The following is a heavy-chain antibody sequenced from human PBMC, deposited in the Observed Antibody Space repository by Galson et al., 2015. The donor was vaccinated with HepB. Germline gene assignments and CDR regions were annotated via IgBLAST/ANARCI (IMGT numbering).Heavy chain of an antibody. CDR1: GGTFSSYT. CDR3: ARGAYRGLGELSSAPGAFDI. CDR2: IIPILGIA. J-gene: IGHJ3*02. D-gene: IGHD3-16*02. Sequence: SVKVSCKASGGTFSSYTISWVRQAPGQGLEWMGRIIPILGIANYAQKFQGRVTITADKSTSTAYMELSSLRSEDMAVYYCARGAYRGLGELSSAPGAFDIWGQGTMVTVSS. V-gene: IGHV1-69*02.